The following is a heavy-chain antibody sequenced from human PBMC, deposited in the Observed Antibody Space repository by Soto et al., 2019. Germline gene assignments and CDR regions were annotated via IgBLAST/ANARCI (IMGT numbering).Heavy chain of an antibody. Sequence: ASVKVSCKASGYTFTSYDLHWLRQATGQGLEWMEWMNPTSGNTGYAQKIQGRVSMTRNTSISTAYMEQSSLRPSDTAVDYCARGDDSGGYNCFDSWGKGTLVTVSS. CDR3: ARGDDSGGYNCFDS. D-gene: IGHD3-22*01. J-gene: IGHJ5*01. CDR2: MNPTSGNT. CDR1: GYTFTSYD. V-gene: IGHV1-8*01.